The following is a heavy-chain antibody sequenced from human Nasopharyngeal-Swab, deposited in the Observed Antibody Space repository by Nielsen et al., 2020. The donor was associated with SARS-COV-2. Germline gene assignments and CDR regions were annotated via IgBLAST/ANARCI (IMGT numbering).Heavy chain of an antibody. CDR3: VFLAGAFDI. V-gene: IGHV3-74*01. Sequence: GGSLRLSCAASGFTFSSYWMHWVRQAPGKGLVWVSRINSDGSSTSYADSVKGRFTISRDNAKNTLYLQMNSLRAEDTAAYYCVFLAGAFDIWGQGTMVTVSS. CDR2: INSDGSST. J-gene: IGHJ3*02. D-gene: IGHD6-19*01. CDR1: GFTFSSYW.